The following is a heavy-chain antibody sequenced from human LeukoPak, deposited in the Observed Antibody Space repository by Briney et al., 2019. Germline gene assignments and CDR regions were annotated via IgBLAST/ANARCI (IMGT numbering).Heavy chain of an antibody. CDR2: VHIRGST. J-gene: IGHJ5*02. V-gene: IGHV4-39*01. Sequence: SETLSLTCTVSGGSISGSNYYWGWLRQSPGKGLEWLGTVHIRGSTCYNPSLKSRATISIDTSRNQFSLKLTSVTAADTAVYYCAGDYAAYEGWFDPWGQGMLVTVSS. CDR3: AGDYAAYEGWFDP. CDR1: GGSISGSNYY. D-gene: IGHD4-17*01.